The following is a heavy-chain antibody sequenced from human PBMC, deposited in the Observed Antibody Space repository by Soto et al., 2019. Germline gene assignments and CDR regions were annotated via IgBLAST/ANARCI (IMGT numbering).Heavy chain of an antibody. CDR3: AKGGVLVPAECDY. Sequence: PGGSLRLSCAASGFTFYDYAMHWVRQAPGKGLEWVSGISWNSGSIGYADSVKGRFTISRDNAKNSLYLQMNSLRAEDTALYYCAKGGVLVPAECDYWGQGTLVTVSS. CDR1: GFTFYDYA. CDR2: ISWNSGSI. J-gene: IGHJ4*02. D-gene: IGHD2-2*01. V-gene: IGHV3-9*01.